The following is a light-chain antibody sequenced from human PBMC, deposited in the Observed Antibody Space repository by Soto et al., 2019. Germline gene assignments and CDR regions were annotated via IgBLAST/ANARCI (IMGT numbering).Light chain of an antibody. Sequence: VLTQSPGTLSLSTRERATLSCRASQSVSSSYLAWYQQKPGQAPRLLIYGASSRATGIPDRFSGSGSGTDFTLTISRLEPEDFAVYYCQQYGSSPRAITFGQGTRLEIK. J-gene: IGKJ5*01. CDR1: QSVSSSY. CDR3: QQYGSSPRAIT. V-gene: IGKV3-20*01. CDR2: GAS.